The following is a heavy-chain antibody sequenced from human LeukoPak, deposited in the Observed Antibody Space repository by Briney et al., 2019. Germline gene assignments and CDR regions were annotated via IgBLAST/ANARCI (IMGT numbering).Heavy chain of an antibody. CDR2: INPNSGGT. CDR1: GYTFTGYY. CDR3: ARDVYSSGWHYYFDY. V-gene: IGHV1-2*02. Sequence: ASVKVSCKASGYTFTGYYMHWVRQAPGQGLEWMGWINPNSGGTNYAQKFQGRVTMTRDTSISTAYMELSSLRSEDTAVYYCARDVYSSGWHYYFDYWGQGTLVTVSS. D-gene: IGHD6-19*01. J-gene: IGHJ4*02.